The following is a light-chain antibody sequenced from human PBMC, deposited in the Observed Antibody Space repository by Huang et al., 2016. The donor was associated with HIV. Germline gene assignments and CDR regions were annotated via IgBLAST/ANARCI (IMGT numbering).Light chain of an antibody. Sequence: EIVLTQSPATLSLSPGERATLSCRASQSVSSYLVWYQQKPGQAPRLLVSDASNRATGSPARFSGSGSGTDFTLTISNLEPEDVAYYYCQQRSNWPITFGQGTRLEI. CDR1: QSVSSY. CDR2: DAS. CDR3: QQRSNWPIT. J-gene: IGKJ5*01. V-gene: IGKV3-11*01.